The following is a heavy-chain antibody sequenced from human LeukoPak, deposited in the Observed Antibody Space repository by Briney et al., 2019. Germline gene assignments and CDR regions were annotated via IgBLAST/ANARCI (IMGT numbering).Heavy chain of an antibody. CDR1: GYTFTSYG. D-gene: IGHD2-15*01. CDR2: ISAYNGNT. Sequence: ASVKVSCKASGYTFTSYGISWVRQAPGQGLEWMGWISAYNGNTNYAQKLQGRATMTTDTSTSTAYVELRSLRSDDTAVYYCARAVVVAPVGYYYYMDVWGKGTTVTVSS. J-gene: IGHJ6*03. CDR3: ARAVVVAPVGYYYYMDV. V-gene: IGHV1-18*01.